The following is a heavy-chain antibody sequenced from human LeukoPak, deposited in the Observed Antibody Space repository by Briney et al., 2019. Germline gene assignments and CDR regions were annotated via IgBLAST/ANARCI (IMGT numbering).Heavy chain of an antibody. CDR1: GFTFSNYA. Sequence: GGSLRLSCAGSGFTFSNYAMTWVRQAPGKGLEWVSTINGGGVNTHYADSVGGRFTISRDNSKNTLFLQMNSLRDEDTAVYYCAKDLYSNYGPADYWGQGNLVTVSS. V-gene: IGHV3-23*01. D-gene: IGHD4-11*01. CDR2: INGGGVNT. CDR3: AKDLYSNYGPADY. J-gene: IGHJ4*02.